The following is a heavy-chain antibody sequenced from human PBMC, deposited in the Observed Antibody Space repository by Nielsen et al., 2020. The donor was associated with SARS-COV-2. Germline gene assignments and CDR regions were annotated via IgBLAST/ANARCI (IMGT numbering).Heavy chain of an antibody. J-gene: IGHJ5*02. CDR2: INSDGSST. D-gene: IGHD1/OR15-1a*01. V-gene: IGHV3-74*01. CDR3: ARSNRNWFDP. CDR1: GFTFSSYW. Sequence: GESLKISCAASGFTFSSYWMHWVRQAPGKGLVWVSRINSDGSSTSYADSVKGRFTISRDNAKNTLYLQMNSLRAEDTAVYYCARSNRNWFDPWGQGTLVTVSS.